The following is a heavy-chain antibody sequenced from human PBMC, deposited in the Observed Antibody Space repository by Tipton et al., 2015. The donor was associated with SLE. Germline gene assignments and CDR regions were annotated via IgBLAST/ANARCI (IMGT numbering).Heavy chain of an antibody. D-gene: IGHD1-26*01. V-gene: IGHV5-51*03. CDR1: GYTFSSYW. J-gene: IGHJ3*02. CDR2: IYPGDSDT. Sequence: VQLVQSGAEVKQPGESLKISCKGSGYTFSSYWIGWVRQMPGKGLEWMGIIYPGDSDTRYSPSFQGQVTISVDKSISTVYLQWSSLKASDTAIYYCARPRMGAPAGAFDIWGQGTMVTVSS. CDR3: ARPRMGAPAGAFDI.